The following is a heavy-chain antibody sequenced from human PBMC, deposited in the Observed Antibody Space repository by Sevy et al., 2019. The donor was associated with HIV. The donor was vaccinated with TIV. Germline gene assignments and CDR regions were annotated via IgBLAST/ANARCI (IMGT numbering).Heavy chain of an antibody. V-gene: IGHV3-23*01. CDR1: GFTFSKYS. Sequence: GGSLRLSCAASGFTFSKYSMSWVRQPPGKGLEWVSTLSFGCGEINYADSVKGRFTISMDNSKSSWNMQMNNLRPEDTAVYYCAREGCTKPHDYWGQGTLVTVSS. CDR3: AREGCTKPHDY. CDR2: LSFGCGEI. J-gene: IGHJ4*02. D-gene: IGHD2-8*01.